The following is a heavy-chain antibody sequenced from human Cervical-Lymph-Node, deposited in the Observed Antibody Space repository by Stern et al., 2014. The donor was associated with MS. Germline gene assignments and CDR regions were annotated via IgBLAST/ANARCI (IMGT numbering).Heavy chain of an antibody. CDR1: GFSLSTRAVG. V-gene: IGHV2-5*02. CDR2: IYWDDDK. J-gene: IGHJ6*02. CDR3: AHTLFKMKPPDVYYYSRMDV. Sequence: QVTLRESGPTLVKPTQTLTLTCTFSGFSLSTRAVGVGWIRQPPGEALEWLAIIYWDDDKRYSPSLRGRLTITKDTSKNQVVLTMTNMDPVDTATYYCAHTLFKMKPPDVYYYSRMDVWGQGATVTVSS. D-gene: IGHD1-14*01.